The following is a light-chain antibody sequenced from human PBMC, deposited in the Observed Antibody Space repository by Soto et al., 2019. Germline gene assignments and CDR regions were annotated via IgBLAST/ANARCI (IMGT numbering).Light chain of an antibody. Sequence: DIQLTQSPSSLSGSVGDRFAITCRASQGISSSLAWYQQKPRKAPKRLIYAASTLQSGVSSRFSGSGSGTEFTLTISSLQSEDFAVYYCQQFNNWPIFGQGTRLEIK. J-gene: IGKJ5*01. CDR1: QGISSS. CDR2: AAS. CDR3: QQFNNWPI. V-gene: IGKV1-9*01.